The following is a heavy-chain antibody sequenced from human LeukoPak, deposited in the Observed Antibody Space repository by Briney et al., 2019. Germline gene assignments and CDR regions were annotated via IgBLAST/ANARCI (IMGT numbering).Heavy chain of an antibody. D-gene: IGHD2-15*01. Sequence: ASVKVSCKASGYTFPSYYMHWVRQAPGQGLEWMGVINPSGGNTNSAQKFQGRVTITADESTSTAYMELSSLRSEDTAVYYCASHMVAATRNAFDIWGQGTMVTVSS. V-gene: IGHV1-46*01. CDR1: GYTFPSYY. J-gene: IGHJ3*02. CDR3: ASHMVAATRNAFDI. CDR2: INPSGGNT.